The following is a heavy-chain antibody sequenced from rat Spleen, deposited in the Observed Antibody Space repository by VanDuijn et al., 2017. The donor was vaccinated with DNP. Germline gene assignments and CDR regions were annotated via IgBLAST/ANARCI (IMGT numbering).Heavy chain of an antibody. Sequence: EVQLVESGGGLIQPGRSLKLSCAASGFTFSDYNMAWVRQAPKKGLEWVASISYDGVHAYYRGSVKGRFTISRDNAKNSLYLQMDGLRSEDTATYYCTSPVPSGHYVMDAWGQGTSVTVSS. CDR2: ISYDGVHA. V-gene: IGHV5-7*01. D-gene: IGHD4-3*01. CDR1: GFTFSDYN. CDR3: TSPVPSGHYVMDA. J-gene: IGHJ4*01.